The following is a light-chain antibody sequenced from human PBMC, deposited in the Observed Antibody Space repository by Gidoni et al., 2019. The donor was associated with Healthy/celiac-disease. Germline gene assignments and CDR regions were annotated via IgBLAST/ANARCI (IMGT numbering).Light chain of an antibody. Sequence: ESVLTQSPGTLSLSPGERATLSCRDSQSVSSSYLAWYQQKPGQAPRLLIYGASSRATGIPDMFSGSGSGTDFTLTISRLEPEDFAVYYCQQYGSSPFAFGQGTKLEIK. J-gene: IGKJ2*01. CDR1: QSVSSSY. V-gene: IGKV3-20*01. CDR2: GAS. CDR3: QQYGSSPFA.